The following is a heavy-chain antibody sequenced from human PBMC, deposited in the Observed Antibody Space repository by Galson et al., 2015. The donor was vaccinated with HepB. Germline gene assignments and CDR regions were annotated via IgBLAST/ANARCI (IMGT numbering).Heavy chain of an antibody. V-gene: IGHV3-30-3*01. CDR1: GFTLSSYA. J-gene: IGHJ3*01. Sequence: SLRLSCAASGFTLSSYAMHWVRQAPGKGLEWVAVIAYDGSNKYYTDSVKGRFTISRDNSKNTLYMQMNSLRAEDTAVYYCARGGVVPAALSPTFDLWGQATVVTVSS. CDR2: IAYDGSNK. CDR3: ARGGVVPAALSPTFDL. D-gene: IGHD2-2*01.